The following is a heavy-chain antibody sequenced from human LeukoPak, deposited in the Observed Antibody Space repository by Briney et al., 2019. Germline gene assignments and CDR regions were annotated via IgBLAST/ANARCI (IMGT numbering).Heavy chain of an antibody. Sequence: ASVKVSCKASGYTFTSYYMHWMRQAPGQGLEWMGIINPSGGSTSYAQKFQGRVTMTRDTSTSTVYMELSSLRSEDTAVYYCARDHYYDSSGYYSPFDYWGQGTLVTVSS. V-gene: IGHV1-46*03. D-gene: IGHD3-22*01. CDR1: GYTFTSYY. CDR2: INPSGGST. J-gene: IGHJ4*02. CDR3: ARDHYYDSSGYYSPFDY.